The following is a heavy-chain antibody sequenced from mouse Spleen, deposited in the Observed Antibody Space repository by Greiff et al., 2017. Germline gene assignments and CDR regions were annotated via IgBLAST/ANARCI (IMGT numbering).Heavy chain of an antibody. CDR3: AKNRASGGAMDY. J-gene: IGHJ4*01. D-gene: IGHD3-1*01. V-gene: IGHV2-5*01. Sequence: VKLVESGPGLVQPSQSLSITCTVSGFSLTSYGVHWVRQSPGKGLEWLGVIWRGGSTDYNAAFMSRLSITKDNSKSQVFFKMNSLQADDTAIYYCAKNRASGGAMDYWGQGTSVTVSS. CDR2: IWRGGST. CDR1: GFSLTSYG.